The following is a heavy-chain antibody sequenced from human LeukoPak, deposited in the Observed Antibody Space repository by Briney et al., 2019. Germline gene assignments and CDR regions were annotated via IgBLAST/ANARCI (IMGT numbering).Heavy chain of an antibody. CDR2: VIPVFGTA. J-gene: IGHJ4*02. CDR3: ARSASSSADY. Sequence: GASVKVSCKASGYRFTTYGISWVRQAPGQGLEWMGGVIPVFGTANYAPKFQGRVTISVDESTNTAYMELSSLTSGDTAVYFCARSASSSADYWGQGTLITVSS. CDR1: GYRFTTYG. D-gene: IGHD6-6*01. V-gene: IGHV1-69*13.